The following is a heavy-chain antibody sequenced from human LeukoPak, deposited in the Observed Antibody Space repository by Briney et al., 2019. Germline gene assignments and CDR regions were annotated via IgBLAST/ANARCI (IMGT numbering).Heavy chain of an antibody. CDR1: GFTFSSSA. CDR3: ARDIEAAGLFLDY. Sequence: PGGSLRLSCAASGFTFSSSAMSWVRQAPGKGLEWVSLISNNGANTYYADSVKGRFTISRDNSKNTLYLQMNSLRAEDTAVYYCARDIEAAGLFLDYWGRGSLVTVSS. D-gene: IGHD6-13*01. V-gene: IGHV3-23*01. J-gene: IGHJ4*02. CDR2: ISNNGANT.